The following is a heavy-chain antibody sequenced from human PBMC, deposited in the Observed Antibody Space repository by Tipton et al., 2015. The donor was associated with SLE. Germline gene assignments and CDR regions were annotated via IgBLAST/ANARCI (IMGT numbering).Heavy chain of an antibody. CDR3: ARGAKGAFDI. J-gene: IGHJ3*02. CDR1: GGSFSGYY. V-gene: IGHV4-34*09. Sequence: TLSLTCAVYGGSFSGYYWSWIRQPPGKGLEWIGEINHSGSTNYNPSLKSRVTISIHTSKNQFSLKLSSVTAADTAVYYCARGAKGAFDIWGQGTMVTVSS. CDR2: INHSGST.